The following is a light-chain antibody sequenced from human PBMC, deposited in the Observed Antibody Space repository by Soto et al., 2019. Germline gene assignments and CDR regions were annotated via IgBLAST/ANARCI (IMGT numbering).Light chain of an antibody. CDR1: SSDVGAYTS. Sequence: QSVLTQPAAVSGPPGQSITISCTGTSSDVGAYTSVSWYQQHPGKAPKLMIYEVSNWPSGVSRRFSGSKSGNTASLTISGLQAEDEAHYYCSSYSSDNRNYVFGTGTKVTVL. CDR2: EVS. V-gene: IGLV2-14*01. CDR3: SSYSSDNRNYV. J-gene: IGLJ1*01.